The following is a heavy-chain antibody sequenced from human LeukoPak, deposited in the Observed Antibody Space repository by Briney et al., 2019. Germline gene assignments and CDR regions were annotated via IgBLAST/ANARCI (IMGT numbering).Heavy chain of an antibody. Sequence: GGSLRLSCSVSGFTFSSYAMSWVRQAPGKGLEWVSAISGSGGSTYYADSVKGRFTISRDNSKNTLYLQMNSLRAEDTAVYYCARCRRGSYYLLDYWGQGTLVTVSS. CDR1: GFTFSSYA. D-gene: IGHD1-26*01. V-gene: IGHV3-23*01. CDR2: ISGSGGST. CDR3: ARCRRGSYYLLDY. J-gene: IGHJ4*02.